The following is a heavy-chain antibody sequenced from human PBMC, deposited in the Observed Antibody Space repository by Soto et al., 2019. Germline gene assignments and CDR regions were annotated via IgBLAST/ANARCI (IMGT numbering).Heavy chain of an antibody. D-gene: IGHD3-16*01. CDR2: LSASGRT. CDR3: ARRRGRYFDX. J-gene: IGHJ2*01. V-gene: IGHV4-4*07. Sequence: PSETLSLTCAISGDSIGDFYWSWIRQPAGKGLESLLGLSASGRTNYSPSLQSRVTMSLDRSKNRVSLRLTSVSAADTAVYFCARRRGRYFDXWGRGTLVTVSX. CDR1: GDSIGDFY.